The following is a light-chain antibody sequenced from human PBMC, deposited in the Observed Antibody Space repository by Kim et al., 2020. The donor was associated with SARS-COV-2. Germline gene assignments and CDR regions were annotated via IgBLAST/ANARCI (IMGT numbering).Light chain of an antibody. J-gene: IGLJ3*02. V-gene: IGLV3-1*01. Sequence: LSPGQTASITCSGDKLGDKYACWYQQKPGQSPVLVIYQDSKRPSGIPERFSGSNSGNTATLTISGTQAMDEADYYCQAWDSSNWVFGGGTKLTVL. CDR2: QDS. CDR1: KLGDKY. CDR3: QAWDSSNWV.